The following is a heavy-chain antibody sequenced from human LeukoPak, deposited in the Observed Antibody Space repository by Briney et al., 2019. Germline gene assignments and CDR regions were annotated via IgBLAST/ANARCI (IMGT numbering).Heavy chain of an antibody. V-gene: IGHV3-30*03. CDR1: GFTFSSYS. CDR2: ISYDGSQT. Sequence: PGGSLRLSCAASGFTFSSYSMNWVRQAPGKGLEWVAVISYDGSQTYFADSVKGRFTISRDNFKNTLYLQMNSLRAEDTAVYYCARGRAAANYRWFDPWGQGTLVTVSS. CDR3: ARGRAAANYRWFDP. J-gene: IGHJ5*02. D-gene: IGHD4/OR15-4a*01.